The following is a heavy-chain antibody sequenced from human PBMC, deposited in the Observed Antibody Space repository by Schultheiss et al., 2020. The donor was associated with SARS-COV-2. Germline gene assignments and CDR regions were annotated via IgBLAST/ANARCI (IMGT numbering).Heavy chain of an antibody. D-gene: IGHD6-6*01. CDR3: ARLAARRGWFDP. Sequence: ESLKISCSTSGFTFSDYYMSWIRQPPGKGLEWIGEINHSGSTNYNPSLKSRVTISVDTSKNQFSLKLSSVTAADTAVYYCARLAARRGWFDPWGQGTLVTVSS. J-gene: IGHJ5*02. V-gene: IGHV4-34*08. CDR2: INHSGST. CDR1: GFTFSDYY.